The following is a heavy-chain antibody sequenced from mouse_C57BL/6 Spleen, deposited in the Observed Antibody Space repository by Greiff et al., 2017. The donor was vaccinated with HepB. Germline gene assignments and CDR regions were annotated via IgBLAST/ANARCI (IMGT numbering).Heavy chain of an antibody. D-gene: IGHD1-2*01. Sequence: QVHVKQSGAELVRPGASVTLSCKASGYTFTDYEMHWVKQTPVHGLEWIGAIDPETGGTAYNQKFKGKAILTADKSSSTAYMELRSLTSEDSAVYYCTRWLPRNYAMDYWGQGTSVTVSS. V-gene: IGHV1-15*01. CDR2: IDPETGGT. J-gene: IGHJ4*01. CDR1: GYTFTDYE. CDR3: TRWLPRNYAMDY.